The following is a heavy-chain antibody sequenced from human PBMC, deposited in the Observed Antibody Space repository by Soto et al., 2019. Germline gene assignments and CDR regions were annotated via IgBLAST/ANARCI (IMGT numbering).Heavy chain of an antibody. V-gene: IGHV1-69*02. Sequence: SVKVSCKASGGTFSSYTISWVRQAPGQGLEWMGRIIPILGIANYAQKFQGRVTITADKSTSTAYMELSSLRSEDTAVYYCARPYSSSTGLDAFDIWGQGTMVTVSS. CDR3: ARPYSSSTGLDAFDI. D-gene: IGHD6-13*01. J-gene: IGHJ3*02. CDR1: GGTFSSYT. CDR2: IIPILGIA.